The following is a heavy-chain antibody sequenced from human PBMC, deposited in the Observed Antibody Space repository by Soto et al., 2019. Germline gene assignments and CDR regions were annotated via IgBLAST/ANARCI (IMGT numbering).Heavy chain of an antibody. D-gene: IGHD5-12*01. CDR1: GGSISSGGYY. CDR3: ARAPGGWLRLTVAQYYFDY. V-gene: IGHV4-31*03. Sequence: SETLSLTCTVSGGSISSGGYYWSWIRQHPGKGLEWIGYIYYSGSTYYNPSLKSRVTISVDTSKNQFSLKLSSVTAADTAVYYCARAPGGWLRLTVAQYYFDYWGQGTLVTVSS. CDR2: IYYSGST. J-gene: IGHJ4*02.